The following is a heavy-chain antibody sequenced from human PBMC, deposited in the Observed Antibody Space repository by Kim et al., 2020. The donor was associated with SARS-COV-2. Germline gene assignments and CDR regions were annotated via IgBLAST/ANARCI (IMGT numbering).Heavy chain of an antibody. D-gene: IGHD3-10*01. J-gene: IGHJ4*02. CDR3: AKDWLAHAGGLDY. CDR2: ISWNSGSI. Sequence: GGSLRLSCAASGFTFDDYAMHWVRQAPGKGLEWVSGISWNSGSIGYADSVKGRFTISRDNAKISLYLQMNSLRAEDTALYYCAKDWLAHAGGLDYWGQGTLVTVSS. CDR1: GFTFDDYA. V-gene: IGHV3-9*01.